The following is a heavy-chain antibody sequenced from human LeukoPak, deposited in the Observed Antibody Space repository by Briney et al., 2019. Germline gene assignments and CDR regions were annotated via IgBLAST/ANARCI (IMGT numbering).Heavy chain of an antibody. J-gene: IGHJ4*02. V-gene: IGHV3-9*03. CDR2: INWNGGKI. D-gene: IGHD6-13*01. Sequence: GGSLILSCAASGFTFDDYAMHWIRQAPGKGLEWVSGINWNGGKIGYADSVKGRFTISRDSAKSSLYLQMNTLRAEDMAFYYCAKALSSLFTGSSWEYWGQGTLVTVSS. CDR3: AKALSSLFTGSSWEY. CDR1: GFTFDDYA.